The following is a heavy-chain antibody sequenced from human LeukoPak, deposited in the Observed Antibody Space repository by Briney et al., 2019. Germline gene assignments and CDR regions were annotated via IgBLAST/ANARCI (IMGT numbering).Heavy chain of an antibody. V-gene: IGHV3-74*01. D-gene: IGHD3-16*02. CDR2: INSDGSST. J-gene: IGHJ4*02. Sequence: GGSLRLSCAASGFTFSSYWMHWVRQAPGKGLVWVSRINSDGSSTSYADSVKGRFTISRDNAKNTLYLQMNSLRAEDTAVYYCARQRELSGYDYWGQGTLVTVSS. CDR3: ARQRELSGYDY. CDR1: GFTFSSYW.